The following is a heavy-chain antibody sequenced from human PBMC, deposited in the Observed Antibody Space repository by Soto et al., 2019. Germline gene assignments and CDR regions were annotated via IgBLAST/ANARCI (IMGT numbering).Heavy chain of an antibody. CDR1: GFTLGDYW. V-gene: IGHV3-74*01. D-gene: IGHD2-2*02. CDR2: INKDGSVT. Sequence: EVQLVESGGGLIQPGGSLKLSCTASGFTLGDYWMHWVRQIPGKGLVWVSRINKDGSVTNYAESVTGRFTISRDNAKNTLLLQMNSLRADDTAVYYCARDIANGYNSYWGQGTLVTVSS. CDR3: ARDIANGYNSY. J-gene: IGHJ4*02.